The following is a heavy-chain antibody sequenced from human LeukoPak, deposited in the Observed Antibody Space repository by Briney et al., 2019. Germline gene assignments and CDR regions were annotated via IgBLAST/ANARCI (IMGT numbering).Heavy chain of an antibody. Sequence: ASVTVSFKASGYTFTIYYMHWVRQAPGQGLEWMGIINPSGGSISYAQKFQGRVTMTRDTSTSTVYMELSSLRPEDTAVYYCARDGSCSSTSCYGLDYWGQGTLVTVSS. CDR2: INPSGGSI. D-gene: IGHD2-2*03. CDR3: ARDGSCSSTSCYGLDY. CDR1: GYTFTIYY. V-gene: IGHV1-46*01. J-gene: IGHJ4*02.